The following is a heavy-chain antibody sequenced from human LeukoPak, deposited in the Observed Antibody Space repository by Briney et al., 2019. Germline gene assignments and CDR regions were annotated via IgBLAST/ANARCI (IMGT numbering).Heavy chain of an antibody. CDR2: MYSTGST. D-gene: IGHD1-1*01. CDR3: AIGRGRTDDDGVTEYYYYYMDV. Sequence: SETLSLTCTVSGASISNYYWTWIRQPAGKGLEWIGRMYSTGSTIYNPSLKSRVTMSVDTSKNQFSLTLSSVTAADTAVYYCAIGRGRTDDDGVTEYYYYYMDVWGKGTTVTVSS. CDR1: GASISNYY. J-gene: IGHJ6*03. V-gene: IGHV4-4*07.